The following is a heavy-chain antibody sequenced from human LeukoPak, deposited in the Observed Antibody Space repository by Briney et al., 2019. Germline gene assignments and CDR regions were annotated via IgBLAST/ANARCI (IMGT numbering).Heavy chain of an antibody. D-gene: IGHD3-9*01. CDR1: GGTFSSYA. J-gene: IGHJ4*02. CDR3: ARGYYDILTGYSN. V-gene: IGHV1-69*06. CDR2: IIPIFGTA. Sequence: SVKVSCKASGGTFSSYAISWVRQAPGQGLEWMGGIIPIFGTANYAQKFQGRVTITADKSTSTAYMELSSLGSEDTAVYYCARGYYDILTGYSNWGQGTLVTVSS.